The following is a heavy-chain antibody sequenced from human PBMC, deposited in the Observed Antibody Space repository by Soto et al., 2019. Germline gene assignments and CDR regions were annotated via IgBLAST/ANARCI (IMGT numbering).Heavy chain of an antibody. J-gene: IGHJ4*02. D-gene: IGHD5-12*01. Sequence: PSETLSLTCTVSGGSISSSSYYWGWIRQPPGKGLEWIGSIYYSGSTYYNPSLKSRVTISVDTSKNQFSLKLGSVTAADTAVYYCARRLTLNGYSGYDFWGQGTLVTVSS. CDR1: GGSISSSSYY. CDR3: ARRLTLNGYSGYDF. V-gene: IGHV4-39*01. CDR2: IYYSGST.